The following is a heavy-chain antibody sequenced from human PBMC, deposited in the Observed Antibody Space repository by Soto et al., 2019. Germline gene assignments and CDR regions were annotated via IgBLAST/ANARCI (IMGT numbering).Heavy chain of an antibody. Sequence: GASVKVSCTASGYTFTSYYMHWVRQAPGQGLEWMGIINPSGGSTSYAQKFQGRVTMTRDTSTSTVYMELSSLRSEDTAVYYCARDGNYDSSGYYQTLPHDKKNGMDVWGQGTTVTVSS. CDR3: ARDGNYDSSGYYQTLPHDKKNGMDV. CDR1: GYTFTSYY. CDR2: INPSGGST. J-gene: IGHJ6*02. D-gene: IGHD3-22*01. V-gene: IGHV1-46*01.